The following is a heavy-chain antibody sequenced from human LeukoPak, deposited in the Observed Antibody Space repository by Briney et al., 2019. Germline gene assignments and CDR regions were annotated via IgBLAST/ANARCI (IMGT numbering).Heavy chain of an antibody. CDR3: ARLTLTGSLN. D-gene: IGHD7-27*01. CDR2: IYYSGST. V-gene: IGHV4-39*01. J-gene: IGHJ4*02. Sequence: SETLSLTCTVSGGSLSSSSYYWGWIRQPPGKGLEWIGSIYYSGSTYYNPSLKSRVTISVDTSKNQFSLKLSSVTAADTAVYYCARLTLTGSLNWGQGTLVTVSS. CDR1: GGSLSSSSYY.